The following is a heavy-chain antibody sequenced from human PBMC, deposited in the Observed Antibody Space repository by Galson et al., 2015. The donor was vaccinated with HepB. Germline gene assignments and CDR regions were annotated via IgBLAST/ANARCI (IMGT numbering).Heavy chain of an antibody. CDR2: ISSSGDST. D-gene: IGHD4-17*01. CDR1: GFNFDNYA. CDR3: ARVPAHGDFTPRYFDS. V-gene: IGHV3-23*01. J-gene: IGHJ4*02. Sequence: SLRLSCAASGFNFDNYAMSWVRQGPGKGLHWVSGISSSGDSTYFAASVKGRFTISRDNSKNTVSMQMNSLTVEDAAVYYCARVPAHGDFTPRYFDSWGQGTLVTVSS.